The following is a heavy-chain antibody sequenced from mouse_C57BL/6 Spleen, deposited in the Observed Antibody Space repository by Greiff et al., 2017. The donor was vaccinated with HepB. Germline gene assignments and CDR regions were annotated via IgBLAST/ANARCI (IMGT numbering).Heavy chain of an antibody. Sequence: QVQLQQPGAELVKPGASVKLSCKASGYTFTSYWMHWVKQRPGQGLEWIGMIHPNSGSTNYNENFKSKATLTVDKSSSTAYMQLSSLTSEDSAVYYCARYDYDEDYWGQGTTLTVSS. CDR2: IHPNSGST. V-gene: IGHV1-64*01. J-gene: IGHJ2*01. D-gene: IGHD2-4*01. CDR3: ARYDYDEDY. CDR1: GYTFTSYW.